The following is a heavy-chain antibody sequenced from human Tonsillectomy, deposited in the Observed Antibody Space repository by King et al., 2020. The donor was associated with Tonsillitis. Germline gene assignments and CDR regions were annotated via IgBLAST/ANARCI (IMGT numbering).Heavy chain of an antibody. CDR1: GFTFATYA. CDR3: AKDAHFHDTGGYYSPFDY. D-gene: IGHD3-22*01. Sequence: VQLVESGGGLVQPGGSLRLSCAASGFTFATYAMSWVRQAPGKGLQWVSTISHGPGFAFYADSMEGRFTISRDDSKNTLYLQMNSLRAEDTAVYYCAKDAHFHDTGGYYSPFDYWGLGTLVTVSS. J-gene: IGHJ4*02. CDR2: ISHGPGFA. V-gene: IGHV3-23*04.